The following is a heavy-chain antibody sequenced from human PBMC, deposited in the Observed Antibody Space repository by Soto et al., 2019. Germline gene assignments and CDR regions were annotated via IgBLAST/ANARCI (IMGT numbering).Heavy chain of an antibody. J-gene: IGHJ4*02. CDR1: GGSISSYY. V-gene: IGHV4-59*08. CDR2: IYYSGST. CDR3: DRRYSSSFDY. Sequence: QVQLQESGPGLVKPSETLSPTCTVSGGSISSYYWSWIRQPPGKGLEWIGYIYYSGSTNYNPSLKSRVTISVDTAKNQFALKLSSVTAADTAVYYCDRRYSSSFDYWGQGTLGTVSS. D-gene: IGHD6-13*01.